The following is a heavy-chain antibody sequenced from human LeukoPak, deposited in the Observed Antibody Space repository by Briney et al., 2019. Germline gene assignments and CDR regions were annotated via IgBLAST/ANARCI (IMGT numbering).Heavy chain of an antibody. J-gene: IGHJ6*03. CDR2: IRYDGSNK. D-gene: IGHD3-10*01. CDR1: GFTFSSYW. Sequence: GGSLRLSCAASGFTFSSYWMHWVRQAPGKGLEWVAFIRYDGSNKYYADSVKGRFTISRDNSKNRLHLQMNSLRAEDTAVYYCAKDQDGKGLWFGELLSHYYYYYMDVWGKGTTVTVSS. V-gene: IGHV3-30*02. CDR3: AKDQDGKGLWFGELLSHYYYYYMDV.